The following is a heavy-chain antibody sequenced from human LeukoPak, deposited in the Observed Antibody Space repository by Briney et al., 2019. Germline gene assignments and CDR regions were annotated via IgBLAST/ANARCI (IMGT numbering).Heavy chain of an antibody. CDR2: ISSSSSYI. J-gene: IGHJ4*02. CDR1: GFTFSSYS. V-gene: IGHV3-21*04. Sequence: GGSLRLSCAASGFTFSSYSMNWVRQAPGKGLEWVSSISSSSSYIYYADSVKGRFTISRDNAKNSLYLQMNSLRAEDTAVYYCARMGDYGDYVGYWGQGTLVTVSS. CDR3: ARMGDYGDYVGY. D-gene: IGHD4-17*01.